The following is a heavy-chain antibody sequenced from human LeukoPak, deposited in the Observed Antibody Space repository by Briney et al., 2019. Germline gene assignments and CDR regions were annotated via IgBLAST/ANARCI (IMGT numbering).Heavy chain of an antibody. CDR1: GFTFSSYW. J-gene: IGHJ4*02. CDR2: INSDGSST. CDR3: ARLGAYFDY. D-gene: IGHD3-16*01. V-gene: IGHV3-74*01. Sequence: GGSLRLSCAASGFTFSSYWMHWVRQAPGKGLVWVSRINSDGSSTSYADSVKGRLTIARDNAKSTRYLQMNRLRAEDKAVYYRARLGAYFDYWGQGNLVTVSS.